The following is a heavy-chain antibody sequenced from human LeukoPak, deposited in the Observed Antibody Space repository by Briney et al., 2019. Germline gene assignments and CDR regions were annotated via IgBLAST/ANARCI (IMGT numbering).Heavy chain of an antibody. V-gene: IGHV3-74*01. Sequence: GGSLRLSCAASGFSFSTQRMHWVRQAPGKGLVWVSYINIDERITGYADSVKGRFTISRDNAKNTLYLQMNSLRAEDTAVYYCAKSYYYDSSGPPDAFDIWGQGTMVTVSS. D-gene: IGHD3-22*01. CDR3: AKSYYYDSSGPPDAFDI. CDR2: INIDERIT. CDR1: GFSFSTQR. J-gene: IGHJ3*02.